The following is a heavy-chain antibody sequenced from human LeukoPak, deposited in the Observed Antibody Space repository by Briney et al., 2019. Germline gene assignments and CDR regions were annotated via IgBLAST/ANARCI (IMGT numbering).Heavy chain of an antibody. J-gene: IGHJ5*02. Sequence: SVKVSCKASGGTFSSYTISWVRQAPGQGLEWMGRIIPILGIANYAQKFQGRVTITADKSTSTAYMELSGLRSEDTAAYYCARAGYSSSGWFDPWGQGTLVTVSS. CDR3: ARAGYSSSGWFDP. V-gene: IGHV1-69*02. CDR1: GGTFSSYT. D-gene: IGHD6-6*01. CDR2: IIPILGIA.